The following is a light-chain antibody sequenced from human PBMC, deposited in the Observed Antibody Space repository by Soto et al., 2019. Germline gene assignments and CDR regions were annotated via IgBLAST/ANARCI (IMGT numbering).Light chain of an antibody. CDR2: KAS. V-gene: IGKV1-5*03. CDR3: QQYNSYSWT. J-gene: IGKJ1*01. CDR1: QSISSW. Sequence: DIQMTQSPSTLSASVGDRVTITCRASQSISSWLAWYQQKPGKAPNLLIYKASSLQSGVPSRFSGRGSGTEFTLTISSLQPDDFATYYCQQYNSYSWTFGRGTKVEIK.